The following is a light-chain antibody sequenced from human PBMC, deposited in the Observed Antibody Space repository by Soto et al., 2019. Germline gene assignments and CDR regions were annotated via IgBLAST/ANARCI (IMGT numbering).Light chain of an antibody. CDR2: DAS. J-gene: IGKJ2*01. CDR3: QLRSNWPTVYT. CDR1: LSVSSY. Sequence: EIVLTQSPATLSLSPGERATLSCRASLSVSSYLAWYQQKPGQAPRLLIYDASNRATGIPARFRGSGSGTDFALTISSLEPEDFAVYDWQLRSNWPTVYTFGPGTKLEIK. V-gene: IGKV3-11*01.